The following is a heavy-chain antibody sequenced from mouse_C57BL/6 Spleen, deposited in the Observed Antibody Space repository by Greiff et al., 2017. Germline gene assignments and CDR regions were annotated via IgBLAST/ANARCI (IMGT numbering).Heavy chain of an antibody. Sequence: VKLQESGAELVRPGASVKLSCKASGYTFTDYYINWVKQRPGQGLEWIARIYPGSGNTYYNEKFKGKATLTAEKSSSTAYMQLSSLTSEDSAVYFCARDYYGSSQGFAYWGQGTLVTVSA. V-gene: IGHV1-76*01. D-gene: IGHD1-1*01. CDR2: IYPGSGNT. CDR1: GYTFTDYY. CDR3: ARDYYGSSQGFAY. J-gene: IGHJ3*01.